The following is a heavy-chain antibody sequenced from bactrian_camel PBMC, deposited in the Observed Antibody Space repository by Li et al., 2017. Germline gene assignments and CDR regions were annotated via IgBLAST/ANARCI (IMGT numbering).Heavy chain of an antibody. Sequence: VQLVESGGGSVQAGGSLRLSCAASGYTISVMCVAWFRQAAGKEREVVAAIDTDDTTTYIDSVKGRFTIARDNYKDILYLQMGSLKAEDTAMYYCQGFAMNLHFPLDYGGRWDAYGQGTQVTVS. CDR1: GYTISVMC. V-gene: IGHV3S53*01. J-gene: IGHJ4*01. D-gene: IGHD7*01. CDR2: IDTDDTT.